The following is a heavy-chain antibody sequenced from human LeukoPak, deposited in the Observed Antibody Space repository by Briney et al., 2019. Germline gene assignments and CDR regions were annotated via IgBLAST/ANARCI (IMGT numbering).Heavy chain of an antibody. CDR1: GFTFSNYN. V-gene: IGHV3-21*01. CDR3: ARDYRDYDAFDI. D-gene: IGHD4-17*01. CDR2: ISSSSSYI. Sequence: PGGSLRLSCAASGFTFSNYNMNWVRQAPGKGLEWVSSISSSSSYIYYADSVKGQFTISRDNAKNSLYLQMNSLRAEDTAVYYCARDYRDYDAFDIWGQGTMVTVSS. J-gene: IGHJ3*02.